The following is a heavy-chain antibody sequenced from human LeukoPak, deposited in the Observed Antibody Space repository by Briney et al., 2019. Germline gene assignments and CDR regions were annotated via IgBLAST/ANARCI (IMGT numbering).Heavy chain of an antibody. J-gene: IGHJ5*02. CDR2: IYLGGSS. CDR1: GGSITSGDYY. CDR3: ARDLYGDGSYFDP. Sequence: PSETLSLTCTVPGGSITSGDYYWSWLRQPAGKGLEWIGRIYLGGSSSYNPSLKSRVTISADTSKNQFSLILSSVTAADTALYYCARDLYGDGSYFDPWGQGTLVTVSS. D-gene: IGHD4-17*01. V-gene: IGHV4-61*02.